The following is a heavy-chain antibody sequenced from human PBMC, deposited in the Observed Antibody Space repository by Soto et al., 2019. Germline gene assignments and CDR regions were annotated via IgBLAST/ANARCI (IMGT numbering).Heavy chain of an antibody. CDR3: ASVTRTCISTSCYRYYYGMDV. CDR1: GGSVSSGSYY. CDR2: IYYSGST. J-gene: IGHJ6*02. D-gene: IGHD2-2*02. V-gene: IGHV4-61*01. Sequence: QVQLQESGPGLVKPSETLSLTCTVSGGSVSSGSYYWSWIRQPPGKGLEWIGYIYYSGSTNYNPFLDSRVTVAVDTSRNQFSLTLSSVTAADTAVYYCASVTRTCISTSCYRYYYGMDVWGQGTTVTVSS.